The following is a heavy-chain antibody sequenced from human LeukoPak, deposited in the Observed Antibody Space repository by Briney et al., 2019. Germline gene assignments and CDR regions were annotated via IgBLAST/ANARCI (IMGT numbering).Heavy chain of an antibody. CDR1: GFTFSIYA. V-gene: IGHV3-30*04. CDR2: ISHDGSTT. J-gene: IGHJ4*02. CDR3: ARAVVGKEDLDY. D-gene: IGHD6-19*01. Sequence: GGSLRLSCAASGFTFSIYAIHWVRQAPGKGLEWVAVISHDGSTTYYADSVKGRFTISRDNSKNTLYLQMDTLGAEDTAVYYCARAVVGKEDLDYWDQGTLVTVSS.